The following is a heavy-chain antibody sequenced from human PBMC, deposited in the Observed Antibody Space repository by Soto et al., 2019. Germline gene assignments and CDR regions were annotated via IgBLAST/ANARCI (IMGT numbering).Heavy chain of an antibody. D-gene: IGHD2-15*01. Sequence: ESGGGVVRPGGSLRLSCAASGFTFDDYGMSWVRQAPGKGLEWVSGINWNGGSTGYADSVKGRFTISRDNAKNSLYLQMNSLRAEDTALYYCARGHPGDCSGGSCTYYFDYWGQGTLVTVSS. J-gene: IGHJ4*02. CDR1: GFTFDDYG. CDR3: ARGHPGDCSGGSCTYYFDY. CDR2: INWNGGST. V-gene: IGHV3-20*04.